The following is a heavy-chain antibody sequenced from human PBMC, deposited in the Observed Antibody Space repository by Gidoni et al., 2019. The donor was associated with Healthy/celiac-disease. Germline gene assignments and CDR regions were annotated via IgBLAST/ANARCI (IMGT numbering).Heavy chain of an antibody. J-gene: IGHJ3*02. CDR1: GFTFSSYA. V-gene: IGHV3-30*01. Sequence: QVQLVESGGGVVQPGRSLRLSCAASGFTFSSYALHWVRQAPGKGLEWVAVISYDGSNKYYADSVKGRFTISRDNSKNTLYLQMNSLRAEDTAVYYCARDWSQDVVPAARLDGDAFDIWGQGTMVTVSS. D-gene: IGHD2-2*01. CDR3: ARDWSQDVVPAARLDGDAFDI. CDR2: ISYDGSNK.